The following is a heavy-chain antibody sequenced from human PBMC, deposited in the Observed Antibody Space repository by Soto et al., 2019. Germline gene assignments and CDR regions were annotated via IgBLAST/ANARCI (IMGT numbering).Heavy chain of an antibody. CDR2: ITWNSGSI. J-gene: IGHJ4*02. Sequence: EVQLVESGGGLVQPGRSLRLSCAASGFSFDDYAMHWVRQAPGEGLEWVSGITWNSGSIAYADSVKGRFTISRDNAKDSVYLQMNSLRAEDTAFYYCAKDGAPYCGGDCYFDYWGQGTLVTVSS. CDR3: AKDGAPYCGGDCYFDY. CDR1: GFSFDDYA. D-gene: IGHD2-21*02. V-gene: IGHV3-9*01.